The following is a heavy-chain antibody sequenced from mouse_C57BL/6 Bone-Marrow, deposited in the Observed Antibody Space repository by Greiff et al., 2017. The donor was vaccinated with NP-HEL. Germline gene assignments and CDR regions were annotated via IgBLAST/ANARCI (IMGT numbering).Heavy chain of an antibody. Sequence: QVQLQQSGAELVRPGTSVKVSCKASGYAFTNYLIEWVKQRPGQGLEWIGVINPGSGGTNYNEKLKGKATLTADKSSSTAYMQLSSLTSEDSAVYFGARRGDVYYDYYAMDYWGQGTSVTVSS. CDR1: GYAFTNYL. V-gene: IGHV1-54*01. CDR3: ARRGDVYYDYYAMDY. D-gene: IGHD2-3*01. CDR2: INPGSGGT. J-gene: IGHJ4*01.